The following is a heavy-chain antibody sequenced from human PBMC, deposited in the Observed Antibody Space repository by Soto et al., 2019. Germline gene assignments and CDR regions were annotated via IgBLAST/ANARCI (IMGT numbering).Heavy chain of an antibody. J-gene: IGHJ4*02. CDR2: ISGYNGNT. CDR1: GYTFTSYG. Sequence: QVHLVQSGAEVKKPGASVKVSCKASGYTFTSYGISWVRQAPGQGLEWMGWISGYNGNTNYAQNLQGRVTMTTDTSTSTAYMELRSLRSDDTAVYYCARDIGYTSARYHEGAEYWGQGTLVTVSS. CDR3: ARDIGYTSARYHEGAEY. D-gene: IGHD6-19*01. V-gene: IGHV1-18*01.